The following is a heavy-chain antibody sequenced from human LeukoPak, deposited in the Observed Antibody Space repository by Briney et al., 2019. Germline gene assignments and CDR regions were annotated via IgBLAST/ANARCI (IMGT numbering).Heavy chain of an antibody. V-gene: IGHV4-4*09. D-gene: IGHD5-12*01. CDR1: GGSISSYY. CDR3: ARRATMLAGGYFDY. CDR2: IYASGST. J-gene: IGHJ4*02. Sequence: PSETLSLTCTVSGGSISSYYWSWIRQPPGRGLEGVGYIYASGSTTYNPSLKSRVAISIDTSKNQFSLRLSSVTAADTAVYYCARRATMLAGGYFDYWGQGTLVSVSS.